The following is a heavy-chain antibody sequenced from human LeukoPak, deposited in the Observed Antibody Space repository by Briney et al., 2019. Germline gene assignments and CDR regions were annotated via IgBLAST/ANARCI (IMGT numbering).Heavy chain of an antibody. CDR1: EFTFSSYW. Sequence: GGSLRLSCAASEFTFSSYWMSWVRQAPGKGLGWVANIKQDGSEKYYVDSVKGRFTISRDNAKNSLYLQMNSLRAEDTAVYYCAKTRSRNMLTFGGVENWFDPWGQGTLVTVSS. J-gene: IGHJ5*02. CDR2: IKQDGSEK. V-gene: IGHV3-7*01. D-gene: IGHD3-16*01. CDR3: AKTRSRNMLTFGGVENWFDP.